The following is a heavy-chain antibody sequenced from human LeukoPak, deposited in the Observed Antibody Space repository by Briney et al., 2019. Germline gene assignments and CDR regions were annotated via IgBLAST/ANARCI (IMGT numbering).Heavy chain of an antibody. J-gene: IGHJ5*02. D-gene: IGHD4/OR15-4a*01. CDR2: IYYNGDT. V-gene: IGHV4-59*01. CDR3: VRGPYGASISNWFDP. Sequence: SETLSLTCSVSGDSITGYSWSWIRQTPGKGLEWIGYIYYNGDTHYNPSRNSRLSISVDTPNNQFSVNLRSVTAADTAVYYCVRGPYGASISNWFDPWGQGLLVTVSS. CDR1: GDSITGYS.